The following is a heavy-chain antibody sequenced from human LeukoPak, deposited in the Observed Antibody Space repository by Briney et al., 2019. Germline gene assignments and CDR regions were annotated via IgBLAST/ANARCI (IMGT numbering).Heavy chain of an antibody. CDR1: GFTFSSYA. V-gene: IGHV3-23*01. Sequence: GGSLRLSCAASGFTFSSYAMTWVRQAPGKGLEWVSSIGGSGGSTYYADSVKGRFTISRDNSKNTLYLQMNSARAEDTAVYYCAKQGNDFWSGYSTYYYYYMDVWGKGTTVTVSS. J-gene: IGHJ6*03. CDR3: AKQGNDFWSGYSTYYYYYMDV. D-gene: IGHD3-3*01. CDR2: IGGSGGST.